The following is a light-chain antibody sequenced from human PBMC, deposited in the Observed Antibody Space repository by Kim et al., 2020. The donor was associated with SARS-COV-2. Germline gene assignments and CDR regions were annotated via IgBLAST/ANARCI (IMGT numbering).Light chain of an antibody. CDR1: KSISSNY. J-gene: IGKJ2*01. CDR3: QQYGGSLQT. Sequence: LSPGERATHSCRASKSISSNYFAWYQQRPGQAPGRLVCGAPSRATGIPDRFRGSGSGTDYTLIITRLEPGDCAVYYCQQYGGSLQTFGQGTKLEI. CDR2: GAP. V-gene: IGKV3-20*01.